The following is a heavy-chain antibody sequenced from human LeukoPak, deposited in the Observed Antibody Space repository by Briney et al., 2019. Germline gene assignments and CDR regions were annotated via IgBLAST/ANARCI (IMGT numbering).Heavy chain of an antibody. Sequence: GSLRLSCAASGFIFSRNSMNWVRQAPGKGLEWIVSIYHGGRTYCNPSLKSRVTMSIDTSKNQVSLRLSSVTAADTAVYYCAREGGSASSEVYWGQGTLVTVSS. J-gene: IGHJ4*02. CDR1: GFIFSRNS. CDR3: AREGGSASSEVY. D-gene: IGHD2-15*01. V-gene: IGHV4-38-2*02. CDR2: IYHGGRT.